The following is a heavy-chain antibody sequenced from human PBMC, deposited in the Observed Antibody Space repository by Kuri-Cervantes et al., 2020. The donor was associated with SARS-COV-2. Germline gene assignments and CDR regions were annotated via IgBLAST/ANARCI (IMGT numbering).Heavy chain of an antibody. V-gene: IGHV4-31*03. CDR3: AAEVAYYDSSGRQNWFDP. CDR2: IYYSGST. D-gene: IGHD3-22*01. Sequence: LRLSCTVSGGSISSGGYYWSWIRRHPGKGLEWIGYIYYSGSTYYNPSLKSRVTISVDTSKNQFSLKLSSVTAADTAVYYCAAEVAYYDSSGRQNWFDPWGQGTLVTVSS. CDR1: GGSISSGGYY. J-gene: IGHJ5*02.